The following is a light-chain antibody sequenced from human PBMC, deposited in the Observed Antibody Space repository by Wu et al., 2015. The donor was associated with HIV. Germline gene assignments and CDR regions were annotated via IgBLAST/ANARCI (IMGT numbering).Light chain of an antibody. CDR1: QTVASSH. V-gene: IGKV3-20*01. CDR3: QQFRT. J-gene: IGKJ3*01. Sequence: EIVLTQSPGTLSLSPGERATLSCRANQTVASSHLAWYQQKPGQAPRLLIYSASSRATGIPDRFSGSGSRRDFTLTISSLEPEDFAVYFCQQFRTFGLGTKWI. CDR2: SAS.